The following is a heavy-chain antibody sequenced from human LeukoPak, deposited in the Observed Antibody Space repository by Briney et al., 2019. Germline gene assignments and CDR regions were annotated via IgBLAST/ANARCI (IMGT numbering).Heavy chain of an antibody. CDR1: GGSISSGGYY. J-gene: IGHJ4*02. V-gene: IGHV4-31*03. CDR2: IYYSGST. Sequence: PSETPSLTCTVSGGSISSGGYYWSWIRQHPGKGLEWIGYIYYSGSTYYNPSLKSRITISVDTSKNQFSLKLSSVTAADTAVYYCARTSLQYVDFDYWGQGTLVTVSS. CDR3: ARTSLQYVDFDY. D-gene: IGHD4-11*01.